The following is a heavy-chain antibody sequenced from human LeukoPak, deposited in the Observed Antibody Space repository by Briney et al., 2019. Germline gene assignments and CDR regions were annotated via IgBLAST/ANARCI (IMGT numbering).Heavy chain of an antibody. V-gene: IGHV3-23*01. CDR3: APRTGYSSSWVDY. D-gene: IGHD6-13*01. J-gene: IGHJ4*02. Sequence: GGSLRLSCAASGFTFSSYAMSWVRQALGKGLEWVSVISGSGGSTYYADSVKGRFTISRDNSKNTLYLQMNSLRAEDTAVYYCAPRTGYSSSWVDYWGQGTLVTVSS. CDR2: ISGSGGST. CDR1: GFTFSSYA.